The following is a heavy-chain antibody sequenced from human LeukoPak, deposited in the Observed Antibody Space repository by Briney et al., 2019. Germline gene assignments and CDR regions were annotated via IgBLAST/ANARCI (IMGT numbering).Heavy chain of an antibody. J-gene: IGHJ4*02. CDR1: GFTFSSYW. Sequence: GGSLRLSCAASGFTFSSYWMHWVRQAPGKGLVWVSRINSDGSSTSYADSVKGRFTISRDNAKNTLYLQMNSLRAEDTALYYCAKVDGGLAEAGTPDHWGQGALVTVSS. CDR3: AKVDGGLAEAGTPDH. D-gene: IGHD6-19*01. CDR2: INSDGSST. V-gene: IGHV3-74*01.